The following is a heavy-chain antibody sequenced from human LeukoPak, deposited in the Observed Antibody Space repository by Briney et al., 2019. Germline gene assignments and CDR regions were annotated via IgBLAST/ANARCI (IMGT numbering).Heavy chain of an antibody. CDR2: INPSGGST. J-gene: IGHJ4*02. D-gene: IGHD3-10*01. CDR3: ARGGLLWFGESDFDY. V-gene: IGHV1-46*01. CDR1: GYTFTSCY. Sequence: GASVKVSSKASGYTFTSCYMHWVRQAPGQGLEWMGIINPSGGSTSYAQKFQGRVTMTRDTSTSTVYMELSSLRSEDTAVYYCARGGLLWFGESDFDYWGQGTLVTVSS.